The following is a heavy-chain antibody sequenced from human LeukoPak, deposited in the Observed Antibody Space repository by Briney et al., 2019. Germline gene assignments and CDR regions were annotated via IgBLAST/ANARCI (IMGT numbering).Heavy chain of an antibody. CDR3: ARARLIYCSVCRGFDP. V-gene: IGHV3-11*04. Sequence: GGSLRLSCAASGFTFSDYYMSWIRQAPGKGLEWVSYISSSGSTIYYADSVKGRFTISRDNAKNSLYLQMNSLRAADTAVYYCARARLIYCSVCRGFDPWGQGTLVTVSS. J-gene: IGHJ5*02. CDR2: ISSSGSTI. CDR1: GFTFSDYY. D-gene: IGHD2-15*01.